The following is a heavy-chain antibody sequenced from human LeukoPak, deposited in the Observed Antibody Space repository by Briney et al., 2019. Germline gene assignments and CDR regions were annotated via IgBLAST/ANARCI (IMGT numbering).Heavy chain of an antibody. V-gene: IGHV3-7*03. CDR3: ARESRSGLDY. J-gene: IGHJ4*02. D-gene: IGHD3-3*01. CDR1: GFIFSNYW. Sequence: PGGSLRLSCAASGFIFSNYWMGWVRLAPGKGLEWVANIKQDRGEKYFADSVKGRFSVSRDNARNSLYLQMNSLRAEDTAVYYCARESRSGLDYWGQGTLVAVSS. CDR2: IKQDRGEK.